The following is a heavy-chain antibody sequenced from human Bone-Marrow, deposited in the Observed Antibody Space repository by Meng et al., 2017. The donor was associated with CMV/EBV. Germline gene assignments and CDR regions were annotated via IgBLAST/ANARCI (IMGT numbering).Heavy chain of an antibody. J-gene: IGHJ3*02. Sequence: GGSLRLSCAASGFTFSSYEMNWVRQAPGKGLEWVSYISSSGSTIYYADSVKGRFTISRDNAKNSLYLQMNSLRAEDTAVYYCARDKRAHYDYVWGSYRRNDAFDIWGQGKMVNVSS. CDR2: ISSSGSTI. CDR1: GFTFSSYE. D-gene: IGHD3-16*02. V-gene: IGHV3-48*03. CDR3: ARDKRAHYDYVWGSYRRNDAFDI.